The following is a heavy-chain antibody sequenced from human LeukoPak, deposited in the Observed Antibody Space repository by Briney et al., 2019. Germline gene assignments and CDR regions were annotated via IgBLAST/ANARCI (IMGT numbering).Heavy chain of an antibody. CDR1: GSTFSNYG. Sequence: PGGSLRLSCAASGSTFSNYGMHWVRQAPGKGLEWVAFIRYDGSNKYYADSVKGRFTISRDNSKNTLYLQMNSLRAEDTAVYYCAKDGDYYGSGSYYKTPFYWGQGTLVTVSS. CDR2: IRYDGSNK. J-gene: IGHJ4*02. CDR3: AKDGDYYGSGSYYKTPFY. D-gene: IGHD3-10*01. V-gene: IGHV3-30*02.